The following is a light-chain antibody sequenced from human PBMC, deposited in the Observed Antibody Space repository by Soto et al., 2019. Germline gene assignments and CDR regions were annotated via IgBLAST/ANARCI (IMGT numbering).Light chain of an antibody. CDR2: DAS. CDR1: QSVSGW. V-gene: IGKV1-5*01. Sequence: DIQMTQSPSTLSASVGDTVTVTCRASQSVSGWLAWYQQKPGEAPKLLIYDASSLQSGVPSRFSGSGSGTEFTLTISSLQPDDFATYYCQQYNVYPWTFGQGTKVDIK. J-gene: IGKJ1*01. CDR3: QQYNVYPWT.